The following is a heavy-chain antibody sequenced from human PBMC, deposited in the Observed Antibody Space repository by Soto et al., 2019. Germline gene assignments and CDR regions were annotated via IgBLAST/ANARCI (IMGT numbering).Heavy chain of an antibody. V-gene: IGHV3-15*01. CDR3: TTDLRWEIAPKDY. CDR1: GFTFSNAW. Sequence: EVHLVESGGGLVEPGGSLRLSCAASGFTFSNAWMTWVRQAPGKGLEWVGRIKSNTDEGTSEYAAPVKGRFTVSRDDSKDTVYLQMNSLKTEDTAVYYCTTDLRWEIAPKDYWGQGTLVTVSS. J-gene: IGHJ4*02. D-gene: IGHD1-26*01. CDR2: IKSNTDEGTS.